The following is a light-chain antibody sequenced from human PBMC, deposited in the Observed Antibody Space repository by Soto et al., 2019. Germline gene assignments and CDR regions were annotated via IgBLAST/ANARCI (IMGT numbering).Light chain of an antibody. V-gene: IGKV3-20*01. CDR3: QQYGSSRT. CDR2: GAS. Sequence: ENLFTPSPGTLSFSPGERAPLSFRASQSVSSSYLAWYQQKPGQAPRLLIYGASSRATGIPDRFSGSGSGTDFTLTISRLEPEDFAVYYCQQYGSSRTFGQGTK. J-gene: IGKJ1*01. CDR1: QSVSSSY.